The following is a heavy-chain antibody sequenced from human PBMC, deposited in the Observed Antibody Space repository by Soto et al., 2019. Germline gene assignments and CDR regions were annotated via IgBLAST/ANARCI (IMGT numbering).Heavy chain of an antibody. Sequence: QVQLQESGPGPVKPSQTLSLTCTVSGGSISSGGYYWTWIRQPPGKGLEWIGYIHYSGRTHYNPSLESRVTISVDTSKNQFSLRLRSVTAADTAEYYCARFSPPGYYYMDVWGKGTSVTVAS. CDR1: GGSISSGGYY. J-gene: IGHJ6*03. CDR3: ARFSPPGYYYMDV. CDR2: IHYSGRT. V-gene: IGHV4-31*03.